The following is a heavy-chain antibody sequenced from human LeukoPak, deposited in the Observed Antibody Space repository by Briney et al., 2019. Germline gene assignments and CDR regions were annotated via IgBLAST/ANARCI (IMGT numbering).Heavy chain of an antibody. CDR3: ARLYSVYSTTDY. Sequence: SETLSLTCTVSGGSISSSSYYWGWIRQPPGKGLEWIGSIYYSGSTYYNPSLKSRVTISVDTSKNQFSLKLSSVTAADTAVYYCARLYSVYSTTDYWGQGTLVTVSS. D-gene: IGHD2-15*01. CDR1: GGSISSSSYY. V-gene: IGHV4-39*01. J-gene: IGHJ4*02. CDR2: IYYSGST.